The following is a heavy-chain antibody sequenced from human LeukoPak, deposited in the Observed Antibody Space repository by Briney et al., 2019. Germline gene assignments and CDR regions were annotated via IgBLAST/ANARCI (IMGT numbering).Heavy chain of an antibody. J-gene: IGHJ3*02. V-gene: IGHV4-31*03. CDR3: ATPYCSGISCLDVFNM. CDR2: KYYSGSA. D-gene: IGHD2-15*01. CDR1: GVSVSDGRYY. Sequence: SQTLSLTCTVSGVSVSDGRYYWTWIRQLPGKGLEWIGYKYYSGSANYNPSLRSRLTISIDTSKNQSSLQLSSVTAADTATYYCATPYCSGISCLDVFNMWGQGTRVTVSS.